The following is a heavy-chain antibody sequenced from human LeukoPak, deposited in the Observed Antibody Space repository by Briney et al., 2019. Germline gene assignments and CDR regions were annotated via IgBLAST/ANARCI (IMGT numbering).Heavy chain of an antibody. CDR3: ARGFASKSTYFDY. Sequence: SETLSLSCTVSGGSISNYYWNWLRQPPGKGLEWIGYIYYSGSTNYNPSLKSRVTMSLDTSKNQFSLRLTSVTAADTAVYYCARGFASKSTYFDYWGQGTLVTVSS. V-gene: IGHV4-59*01. CDR2: IYYSGST. J-gene: IGHJ4*02. CDR1: GGSISNYY.